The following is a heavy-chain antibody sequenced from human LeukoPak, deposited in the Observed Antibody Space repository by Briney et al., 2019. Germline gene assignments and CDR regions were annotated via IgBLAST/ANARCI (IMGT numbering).Heavy chain of an antibody. CDR3: ARGRALITMVRGARTNWFDP. CDR2: IYHSGST. V-gene: IGHV4-34*01. J-gene: IGHJ5*02. Sequence: KTSETLSLTCAVYGGSFSGYYWSWIRPPPGKGLEWIGDIYHSGSTNYNTPLKSRVTISVDTSKNQFSPKLSSVTAADTAVYYCARGRALITMVRGARTNWFDPWGQGTLVTVSS. D-gene: IGHD3-10*01. CDR1: GGSFSGYY.